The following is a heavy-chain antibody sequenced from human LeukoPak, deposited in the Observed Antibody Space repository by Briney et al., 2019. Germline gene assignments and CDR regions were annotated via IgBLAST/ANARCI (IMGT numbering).Heavy chain of an antibody. CDR1: GGSISSSSYY. J-gene: IGHJ4*02. V-gene: IGHV4-39*01. Sequence: PSETLSLTCTVSGGSISSSSYYWGWIRQPPGKGLEWIGSIYYSGSIYYNPSLKSRVTISVDTSKNQFSLKLSSVTAADTAVYYCARSRPYYYDSSNYPPSNFDYWGQGTLVTVSS. CDR3: ARSRPYYYDSSNYPPSNFDY. D-gene: IGHD3-22*01. CDR2: IYYSGSI.